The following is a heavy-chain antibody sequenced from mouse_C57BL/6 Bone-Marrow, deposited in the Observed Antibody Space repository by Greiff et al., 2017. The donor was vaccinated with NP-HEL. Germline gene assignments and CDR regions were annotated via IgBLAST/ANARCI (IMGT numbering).Heavy chain of an antibody. D-gene: IGHD2-1*01. CDR3: ARLGNLLWPSIAMDY. CDR1: GFTFSDYY. J-gene: IGHJ4*01. V-gene: IGHV5-12*01. Sequence: EVKLMESGGGLVQPGGSLKLSCAASGFTFSDYYMYWVRQTPEKRLEWVAYISNGGGSTYYPDTVKGRFTISRDNAKNTLYLQMSRLKSEDTAMYYCARLGNLLWPSIAMDYWGQGTSVTVSS. CDR2: ISNGGGST.